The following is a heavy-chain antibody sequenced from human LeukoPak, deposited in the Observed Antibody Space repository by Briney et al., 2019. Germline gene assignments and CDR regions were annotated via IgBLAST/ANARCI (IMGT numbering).Heavy chain of an antibody. CDR3: ARDAFSTVVNDY. Sequence: SETLSLTCTVSGGSISSSSYYWGWIRQPPGKGLEWIGSIYYSGSTYYNPSLKSRVTISVDTSKNQFSLKLSSVTAADTAVYYCARDAFSTVVNDYWGQGTLVTVSS. CDR1: GGSISSSSYY. D-gene: IGHD4-23*01. J-gene: IGHJ4*02. V-gene: IGHV4-39*07. CDR2: IYYSGST.